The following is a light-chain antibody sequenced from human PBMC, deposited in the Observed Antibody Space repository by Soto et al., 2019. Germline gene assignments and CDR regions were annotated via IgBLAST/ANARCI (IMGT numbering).Light chain of an antibody. CDR2: DAL. CDR3: QQRREWPLT. J-gene: IGKJ4*01. Sequence: EIVLTQSPATLSLSPGERATLSCRASESISSYLAWYPQKPGQAPSLLIYDALNRATGIPARFSGIGSGTDFTLTIANLEAEDFAVYYCQQRREWPLTFGGGTKVESK. V-gene: IGKV3-11*01. CDR1: ESISSY.